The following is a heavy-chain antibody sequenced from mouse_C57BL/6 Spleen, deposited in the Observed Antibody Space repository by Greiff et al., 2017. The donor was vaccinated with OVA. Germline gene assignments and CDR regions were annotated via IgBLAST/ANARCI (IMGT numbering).Heavy chain of an antibody. CDR1: GYAFSSYW. V-gene: IGHV1-80*01. D-gene: IGHD1-1*01. Sequence: VQLQQSGAELVKPGASVKISCKASGYAFSSYWMNWVKQRPGKGLEWIGQIYPGDGDTNYNGKFKGKATLTADKSSSTAYMQRSSLTSEDSAVYFCARSDGSSPFDYWGQGTTLTVSS. J-gene: IGHJ2*01. CDR3: ARSDGSSPFDY. CDR2: IYPGDGDT.